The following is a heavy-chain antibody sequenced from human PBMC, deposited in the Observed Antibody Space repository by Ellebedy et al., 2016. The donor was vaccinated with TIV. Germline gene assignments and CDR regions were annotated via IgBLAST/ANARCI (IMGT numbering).Heavy chain of an antibody. V-gene: IGHV3-21*06. CDR2: ISGSSDYI. CDR3: ARDMGYSSGWHYFDF. D-gene: IGHD6-19*01. J-gene: IGHJ4*02. CDR1: GFTFSDYA. Sequence: GGSLRLSCAASGFTFSDYAMNWVRQAPGKGLEWVASISGSSDYIYFPDSMKGRFTISRDNAKNSLYLQMNSLRAEDTAVYYCARDMGYSSGWHYFDFWGQGTLVTVSS.